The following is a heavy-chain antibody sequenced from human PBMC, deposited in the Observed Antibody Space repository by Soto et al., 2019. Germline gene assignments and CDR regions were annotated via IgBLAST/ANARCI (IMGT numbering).Heavy chain of an antibody. CDR2: IDPSDSYT. CDR1: GYSFTSYW. D-gene: IGHD2-15*01. J-gene: IGHJ6*02. Sequence: PRESLKISCKGSGYSFTSYWISWVRQMPGKGLEWMGRIDPSDSYTNYSPSFQGHVTISADKSISTAYLQWSSLKASDTAMYYCARQKGYSAYYYYGMDVWGQGTTVTVSS. V-gene: IGHV5-10-1*01. CDR3: ARQKGYSAYYYYGMDV.